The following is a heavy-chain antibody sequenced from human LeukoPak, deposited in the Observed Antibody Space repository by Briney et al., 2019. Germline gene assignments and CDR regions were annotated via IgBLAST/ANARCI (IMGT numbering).Heavy chain of an antibody. CDR3: ARDELRIAIFGVVIPFDY. Sequence: SGGSLRLSCAASGFTFSSYSMNWVRQAPGKGLEWVSSISSSSSYIYYADSVKGRFTISRDNAKNSLYLQMNSLRAEDTAVYYCARDELRIAIFGVVIPFDYWGQGTLVTVSS. D-gene: IGHD3-3*01. J-gene: IGHJ4*02. V-gene: IGHV3-21*01. CDR1: GFTFSSYS. CDR2: ISSSSSYI.